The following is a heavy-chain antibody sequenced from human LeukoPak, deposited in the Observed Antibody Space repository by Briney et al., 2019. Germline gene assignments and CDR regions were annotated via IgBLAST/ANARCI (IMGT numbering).Heavy chain of an antibody. CDR2: ISWNSGSI. D-gene: IGHD5-12*01. CDR3: AKDVDIVATMFDY. CDR1: GFTFDDYV. J-gene: IGHJ4*02. V-gene: IGHV3-9*01. Sequence: GGSLRLSCAASGFTFDDYVMHWVRQAPGKGLEWVSGISWNSGSIGYADSVKGRFTISRDNAKNSLYLQMNSLRAEDTALYYCAKDVDIVATMFDYWGQGTLVTVSS.